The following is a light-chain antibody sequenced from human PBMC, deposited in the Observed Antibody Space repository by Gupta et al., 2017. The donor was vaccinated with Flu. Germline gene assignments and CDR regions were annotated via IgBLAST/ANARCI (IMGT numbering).Light chain of an antibody. CDR1: QSVLYSLNNRSY. CDR2: WAS. Sequence: DILSAQSPDSLLVSLGDRAAIHWKPSQSVLYSLNNRSYLAWYQQKPGQPPKLLIYWASTRESGVPDRFSGSGSGTDFTLTISSLQAEDVAVYYCQQYYSTPRTFGGGTKVEIK. CDR3: QQYYSTPRT. V-gene: IGKV4-1*01. J-gene: IGKJ4*01.